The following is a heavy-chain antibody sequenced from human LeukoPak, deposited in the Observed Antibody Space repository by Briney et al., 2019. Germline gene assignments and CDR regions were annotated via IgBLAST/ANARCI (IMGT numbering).Heavy chain of an antibody. V-gene: IGHV3-30-3*01. D-gene: IGHD6-13*01. CDR1: GFTFSSYT. CDR3: ARDTSGGYSFDY. J-gene: IGHJ4*02. CDR2: ISYDGSNK. Sequence: GGSLRLSCAASGFTFSSYTIHWVRQAPGKGLEWVAVISYDGSNKYYADSVKGRFTISRDNSKNTLYLQMNSLRAEDTAVYYCARDTSGGYSFDYWGQGTLVTVSS.